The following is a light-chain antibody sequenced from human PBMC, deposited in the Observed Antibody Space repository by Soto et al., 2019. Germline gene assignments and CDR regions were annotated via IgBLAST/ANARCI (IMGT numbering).Light chain of an antibody. Sequence: EIVMTQSPGTVSVFPGETVTLSCRASQSVSGYLDWFHQKPGQAPRLVLLRIFTRAIGVPARFSGSGSETEFTLTIRGMQSEDYGVYYCLQHYSWPWTFGQGTKVDIK. J-gene: IGKJ1*01. CDR2: RIF. CDR3: LQHYSWPWT. V-gene: IGKV3-15*01. CDR1: QSVSGY.